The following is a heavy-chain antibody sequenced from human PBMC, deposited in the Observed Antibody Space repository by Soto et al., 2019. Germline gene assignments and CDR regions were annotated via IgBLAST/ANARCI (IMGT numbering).Heavy chain of an antibody. CDR3: AKPYYYGSGSPSPHYYYYYYGMDV. CDR1: GFTFSSYA. V-gene: IGHV3-23*01. D-gene: IGHD3-10*01. Sequence: EVQLLESGGGLVQPGGSLRLSCAASGFTFSSYAMSWVRQAPGKGLEWVSAISGSGGSTYYADSVKGRFTISRDNSKNTLYLQMNSLRAEDTAVYYCAKPYYYGSGSPSPHYYYYYYGMDVWGQGTTVTVSS. J-gene: IGHJ6*02. CDR2: ISGSGGST.